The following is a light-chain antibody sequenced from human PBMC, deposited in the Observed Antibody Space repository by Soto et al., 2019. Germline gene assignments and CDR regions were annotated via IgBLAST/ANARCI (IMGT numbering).Light chain of an antibody. CDR2: AAS. V-gene: IGKV1-39*01. CDR3: QQSYSTPIT. CDR1: QSISSY. Sequence: DIQMTQPPSSLSASVGDRVTITCRATQSISSYLNWYQQKPGKAPKLLIYAASSLQSGVASRFSGSGSGTDFTLTISSLQPEDFATYYCQQSYSTPITFGQGTRVEIK. J-gene: IGKJ5*01.